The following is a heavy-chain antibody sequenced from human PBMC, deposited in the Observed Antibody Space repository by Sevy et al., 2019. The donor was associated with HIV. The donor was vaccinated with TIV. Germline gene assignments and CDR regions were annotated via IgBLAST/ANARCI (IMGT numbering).Heavy chain of an antibody. CDR3: AGWGTYYYYGMDV. CDR1: GGSISSSNW. D-gene: IGHD3-16*01. Sequence: SETLSLTCAVSGGSISSSNWWSWVRQPPGKGLEWIGEIYHSGSTNYNPSLKSRVTISVDKSKNQFSLKLSSVTAADTAVYYCAGWGTYYYYGMDVWGQWTTVTVSS. CDR2: IYHSGST. J-gene: IGHJ6*02. V-gene: IGHV4-4*02.